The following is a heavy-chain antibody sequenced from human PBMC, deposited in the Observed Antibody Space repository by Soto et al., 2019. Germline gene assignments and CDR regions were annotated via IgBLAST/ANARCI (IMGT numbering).Heavy chain of an antibody. CDR1: GFTFSSYA. CDR2: ISYDGSNK. D-gene: IGHD6-6*01. Sequence: PGGSLRLSCAASGFTFSSYAMHWVRQAPGKGLEWVAVISYDGSNKYYADSVKGRFTIPRDNSKNTLYLQMNSLRAEDTAVYYCAREKGVSSSVLFAFDYWGQGTLVTVSS. J-gene: IGHJ4*02. CDR3: AREKGVSSSVLFAFDY. V-gene: IGHV3-30-3*01.